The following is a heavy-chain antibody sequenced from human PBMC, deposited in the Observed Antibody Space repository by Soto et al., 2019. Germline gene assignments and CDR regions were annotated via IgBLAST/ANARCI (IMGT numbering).Heavy chain of an antibody. Sequence: PGGSLRLSCAASGFTFSSYSMNWVRQAPGKGLEWVSSISSSSSYIYYADSVKGRFTISRDNAKNSLYLQMNSLRAEDTAVYYCARDGAMRDYPYYHYYYGMDVWGQGTTVTVSS. CDR3: ARDGAMRDYPYYHYYYGMDV. CDR2: ISSSSSYI. J-gene: IGHJ6*02. CDR1: GFTFSSYS. D-gene: IGHD2-2*01. V-gene: IGHV3-21*01.